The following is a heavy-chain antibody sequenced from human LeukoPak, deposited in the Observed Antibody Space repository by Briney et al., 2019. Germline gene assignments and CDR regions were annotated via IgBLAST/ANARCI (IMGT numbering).Heavy chain of an antibody. V-gene: IGHV3-30*03. Sequence: GGSLRLSCAASRFTFSSYGMHWVRQAPGKGLEWVAVISYDGSNKYYADSVKGRFSISRDNSKNTLYLQMNSLRPEDTAVYYCAPENLDYWGQGTLVTVSS. CDR1: RFTFSSYG. J-gene: IGHJ4*02. CDR3: APENLDY. CDR2: ISYDGSNK.